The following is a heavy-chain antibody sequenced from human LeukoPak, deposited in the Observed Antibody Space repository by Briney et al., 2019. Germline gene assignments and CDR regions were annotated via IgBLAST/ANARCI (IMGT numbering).Heavy chain of an antibody. CDR2: INPSGGST. Sequence: ASVKVSCKASGFTFTSYYIHWVRQAPGQGLEWMGMINPSGGSTSYAQKFQGRVTMTSDTSTSTVYMELSSLRSEDTAVYYCARGLENYGMDVWGQGTTVTVSS. V-gene: IGHV1-46*01. J-gene: IGHJ6*02. CDR1: GFTFTSYY. CDR3: ARGLENYGMDV.